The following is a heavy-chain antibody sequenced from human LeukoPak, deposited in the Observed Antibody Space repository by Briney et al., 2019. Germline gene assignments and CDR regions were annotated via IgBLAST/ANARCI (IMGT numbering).Heavy chain of an antibody. J-gene: IGHJ4*02. D-gene: IGHD2-21*02. CDR2: ISYDGSNK. CDR3: AKGRGGDRKYYFDY. Sequence: GGFLRLSCAASGFTFSSNGMHWVRQAPGKGLEWVAVISYDGSNKYYADSVKGRFTISRDNSKNTLYLQMNSLRAEDTAVYYCAKGRGGDRKYYFDYWGQGTLVTVSS. V-gene: IGHV3-30*18. CDR1: GFTFSSNG.